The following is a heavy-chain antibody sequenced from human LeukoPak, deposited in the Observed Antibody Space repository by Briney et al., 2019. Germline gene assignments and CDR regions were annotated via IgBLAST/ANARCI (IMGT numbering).Heavy chain of an antibody. D-gene: IGHD3-3*01. CDR3: ARDFTIFGVVIPPTNAFDI. CDR1: GGSLSDYY. V-gene: IGHV4-34*01. J-gene: IGHJ3*02. CDR2: ISHRGRT. Sequence: TPSETLSLTCAVYGGSLSDYYWSWIRQSPGKGLEWIGEISHRGRTYYNLSLKSRVTISIDTSKDQFSLKVNSVSAADTAVYYCARDFTIFGVVIPPTNAFDIWGQGTMVTVSS.